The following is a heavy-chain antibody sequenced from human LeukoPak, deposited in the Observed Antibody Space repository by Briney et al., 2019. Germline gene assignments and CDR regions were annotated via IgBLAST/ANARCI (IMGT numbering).Heavy chain of an antibody. CDR3: AKEVVDYFDY. CDR1: GFTFRNFD. D-gene: IGHD3-22*01. CDR2: IRFNGNNK. J-gene: IGHJ4*02. V-gene: IGHV3-30*02. Sequence: GGSLRLSCAASGFTFRNFDMHWVRQAPGKGLEWVAFIRFNGNNKDYADSVKGRFTISRDNSKNTLYLQMNSLRVEDTAVYYCAKEVVDYFDYWGQGTLVTVSS.